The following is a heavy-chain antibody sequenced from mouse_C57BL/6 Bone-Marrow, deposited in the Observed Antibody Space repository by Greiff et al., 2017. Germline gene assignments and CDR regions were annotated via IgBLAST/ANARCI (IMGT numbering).Heavy chain of an antibody. Sequence: QVQLKQSGAELARPGASVKLSCKASGYTFTSYGISWVKQRTGQGLVWIGEIYPRSGNTYYNEKFKGKATLTADKSSSTAYMELRSLTSEDSAVYFCARETAQAYYAMDYWGQGTSVTVSS. D-gene: IGHD3-2*02. J-gene: IGHJ4*01. V-gene: IGHV1-81*01. CDR3: ARETAQAYYAMDY. CDR2: IYPRSGNT. CDR1: GYTFTSYG.